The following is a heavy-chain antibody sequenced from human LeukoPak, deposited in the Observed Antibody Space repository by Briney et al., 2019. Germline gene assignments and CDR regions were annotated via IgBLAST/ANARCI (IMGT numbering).Heavy chain of an antibody. V-gene: IGHV1-2*02. Sequence: ASVKVSCKASGYTFTGYYMHWVRQAPGQGLEWMGWINPNSGGTNYAQKFQGRVTMTRDTSISTAYMELSRLRSDDTAVYYCARLGYCSGGSCYSVGDAFDIWGQGTMVTVSS. J-gene: IGHJ3*02. D-gene: IGHD2-15*01. CDR1: GYTFTGYY. CDR2: INPNSGGT. CDR3: ARLGYCSGGSCYSVGDAFDI.